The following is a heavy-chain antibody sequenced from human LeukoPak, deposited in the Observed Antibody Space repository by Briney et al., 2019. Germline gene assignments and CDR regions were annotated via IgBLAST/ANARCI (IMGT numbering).Heavy chain of an antibody. CDR1: GGSISSSSYY. D-gene: IGHD3-22*01. CDR2: MYYSGSS. CDR3: ATDSSGSSDAFDI. Sequence: SETLSLTRTVSGGSISSSSYYWGWIRQPPGKGLEWIGNMYYSGSSYYNPSLKSRVTISVDTSKNQFSLKLSSVTAADTAVYYCATDSSGSSDAFDIWGQGTMVTVSS. V-gene: IGHV4-39*01. J-gene: IGHJ3*02.